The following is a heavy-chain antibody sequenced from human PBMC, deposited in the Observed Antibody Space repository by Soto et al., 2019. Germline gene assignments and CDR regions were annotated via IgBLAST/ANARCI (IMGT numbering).Heavy chain of an antibody. V-gene: IGHV1-69*02. CDR3: ARGSSGWSAVDY. Sequence: QVQLVQSGAEVTKPGSSVKVSCKASGGTFSSYTISWVRQAPGQGLEWMGRIIPILGIANYAQKFQGRVTITADKSTSTAYMELSSLRSEDTAVYYCARGSSGWSAVDYWGQGTLVTVSS. D-gene: IGHD6-19*01. J-gene: IGHJ4*02. CDR2: IIPILGIA. CDR1: GGTFSSYT.